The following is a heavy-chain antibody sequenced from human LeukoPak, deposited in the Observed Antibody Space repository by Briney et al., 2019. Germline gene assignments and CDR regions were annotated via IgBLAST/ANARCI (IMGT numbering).Heavy chain of an antibody. CDR2: INGSGGST. D-gene: IGHD6-13*01. CDR1: GFTFSSYA. J-gene: IGHJ4*02. V-gene: IGHV3-23*01. Sequence: GGSLRLSCAASGFTFSSYAMSWVRQAPGKGLEWVSAINGSGGSTYYADSVKGRFTISRDNSKNTLYLQMNSLRAEDTAVYYCAKRLSSSWSLFDYWGQGTLVTVSS. CDR3: AKRLSSSWSLFDY.